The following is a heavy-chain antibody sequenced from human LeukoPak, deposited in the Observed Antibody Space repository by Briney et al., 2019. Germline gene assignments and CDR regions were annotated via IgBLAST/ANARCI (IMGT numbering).Heavy chain of an antibody. D-gene: IGHD7-27*01. Sequence: SETLSLTCAVYGGSFSGYYWSWIRQPPGKGLEWIGEINHSGSTNYNPSLKSRVTISVDTSKNQFSLKLSSVTAADTAVYYCARAGGFQLGNWFDPWGQGTLVTVSS. CDR1: GGSFSGYY. J-gene: IGHJ5*02. V-gene: IGHV4-34*01. CDR3: ARAGGFQLGNWFDP. CDR2: INHSGST.